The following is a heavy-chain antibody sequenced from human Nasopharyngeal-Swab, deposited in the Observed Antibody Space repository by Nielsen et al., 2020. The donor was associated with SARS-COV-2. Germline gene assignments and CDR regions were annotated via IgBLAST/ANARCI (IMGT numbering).Heavy chain of an antibody. V-gene: IGHV3-15*01. CDR1: GFTFSNAW. D-gene: IGHD2-2*01. CDR2: IKSKTDGGTT. J-gene: IGHJ6*02. Sequence: GESLKISCAASGFTFSNAWMSWVRQAPGKGLEWVGRIKSKTDGGTTDYAAPVKGRFTISRDDSKNTLYLQMNSLKTEDTAVYYCTTDSRVVPAAIRYYYGMDVWGQGTTVTFSS. CDR3: TTDSRVVPAAIRYYYGMDV.